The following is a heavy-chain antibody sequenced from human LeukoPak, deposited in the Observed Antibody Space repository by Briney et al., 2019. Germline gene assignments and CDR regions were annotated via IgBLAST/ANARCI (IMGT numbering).Heavy chain of an antibody. CDR3: ARDRGNSGYDVHDY. CDR1: GFTFSTYW. V-gene: IGHV3-7*03. Sequence: GGSLRLSCAASGFTFSTYWMTRVRQAPGKGLEWVGNIKQDGSEKNYVDSVKGRFTISRDNAKNSLYLQMNSLRAEDTAVYYCARDRGNSGYDVHDYWGQGTLVTVSS. J-gene: IGHJ4*02. D-gene: IGHD5-12*01. CDR2: IKQDGSEK.